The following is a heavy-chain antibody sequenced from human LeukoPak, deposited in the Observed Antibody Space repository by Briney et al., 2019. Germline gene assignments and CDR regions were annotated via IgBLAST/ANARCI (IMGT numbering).Heavy chain of an antibody. Sequence: ASVKVSCKASGYTFTGYYMHGVGQARGQGREGRGGINPNSGGTNYAQKFQGRVTMTRDTSISTAYMELSRLRSDDTAVYYCARVVRGGWYYMDVWGKGTTVTVSS. CDR1: GYTFTGYY. J-gene: IGHJ6*03. V-gene: IGHV1-2*02. CDR3: ARVVRGGWYYMDV. CDR2: INPNSGGT. D-gene: IGHD6-19*01.